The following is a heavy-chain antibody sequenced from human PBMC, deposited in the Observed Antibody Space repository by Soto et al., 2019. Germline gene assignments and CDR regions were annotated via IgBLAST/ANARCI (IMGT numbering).Heavy chain of an antibody. CDR3: ATAVPYDYLPNYYYMDV. V-gene: IGHV4-59*01. D-gene: IGHD4-17*01. CDR1: GASIRSYY. Sequence: QVQLQASGRVLVKPSETLSLTCTVSGASIRSYYWSWIRQPPGKGLEWIGYIYYSGGANYNPSLESRVTISVDTSKNQVSLKLTSVTAADTAVYYCATAVPYDYLPNYYYMDVWRKGTTVTVSS. J-gene: IGHJ6*03. CDR2: IYYSGGA.